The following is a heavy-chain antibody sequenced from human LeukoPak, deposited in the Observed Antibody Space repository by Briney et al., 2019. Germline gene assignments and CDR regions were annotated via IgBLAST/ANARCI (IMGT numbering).Heavy chain of an antibody. CDR2: ISSSSSYI. CDR3: ARDHGAGTAAMIFLSIDY. CDR1: GFTFSSYS. V-gene: IGHV3-21*01. Sequence: GGSLRLSCAASGFTFSSYSMNWVRQAPGKGLEWVSSISSSSSYIYYADSVKGRFTISRDNAKNSLYLQMNSLRAEDTAVYYCARDHGAGTAAMIFLSIDYWGQGTLVTVSS. D-gene: IGHD2-2*01. J-gene: IGHJ4*02.